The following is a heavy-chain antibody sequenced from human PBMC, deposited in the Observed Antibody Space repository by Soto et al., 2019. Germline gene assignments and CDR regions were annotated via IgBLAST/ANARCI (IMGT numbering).Heavy chain of an antibody. J-gene: IGHJ4*02. Sequence: GASVKVSCKASGGTFSSYAISWVRQAPGQGLEWMGGIIPIFGTANYAQKFQGRVTITADESTSTAYMELSSLRSEDTAVYYCARDRIAAAGTMTPLDYWGQGTLVTVPS. CDR3: ARDRIAAAGTMTPLDY. CDR1: GGTFSSYA. D-gene: IGHD6-13*01. CDR2: IIPIFGTA. V-gene: IGHV1-69*13.